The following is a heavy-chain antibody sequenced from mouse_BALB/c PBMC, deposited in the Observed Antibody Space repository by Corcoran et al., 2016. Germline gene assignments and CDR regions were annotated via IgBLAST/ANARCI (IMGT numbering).Heavy chain of an antibody. V-gene: IGHV9-3-1*01. D-gene: IGHD4-1*01. CDR1: GYTFTNYG. Sequence: QIQLVQSGPELKKPGETVKISCKASGYTFTNYGMNWVKQAPGKGLKWMGWINTYTGEPTYADAFKGRFAFSLETSASTAYLQINNLKNEDTATYFCATGAWFAYWGQGTLVTVSA. CDR2: INTYTGEP. CDR3: ATGAWFAY. J-gene: IGHJ3*01.